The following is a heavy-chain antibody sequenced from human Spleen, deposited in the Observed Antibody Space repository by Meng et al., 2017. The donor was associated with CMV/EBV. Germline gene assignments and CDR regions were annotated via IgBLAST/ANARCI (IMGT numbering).Heavy chain of an antibody. Sequence: QVQLVQSGAEGKEPGASVKVSCKASGGTFSSYAISWVRQSPGQGLEWMGGIIPIFGTANYAQKFQGRVAITADESTSTAYMELSSLRSEDTAVYYCARGVGGSYSFDYWGQGTLVTVSS. V-gene: IGHV1-69*01. CDR3: ARGVGGSYSFDY. CDR2: IIPIFGTA. CDR1: GGTFSSYA. J-gene: IGHJ4*02. D-gene: IGHD1-26*01.